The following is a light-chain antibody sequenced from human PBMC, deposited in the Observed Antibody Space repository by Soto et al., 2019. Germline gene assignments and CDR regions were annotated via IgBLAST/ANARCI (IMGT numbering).Light chain of an antibody. CDR3: QHSYSSFIP. CDR2: TAS. V-gene: IGKV1-39*01. CDR1: QSISNS. J-gene: IGKJ5*01. Sequence: VQMTQTPSSLSASVGDRVTITCRASQSISNSLNWYQQKSGKAPKLLISTASTLESGVPSRFSGSGSGTDFTLTISPLQPEDFATYYCQHSYSSFIPFGQGTRLEIK.